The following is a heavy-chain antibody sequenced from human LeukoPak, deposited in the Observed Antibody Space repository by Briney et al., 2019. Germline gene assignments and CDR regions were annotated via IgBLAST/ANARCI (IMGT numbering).Heavy chain of an antibody. CDR1: GFTFSSYW. J-gene: IGHJ4*02. CDR3: ARDLYRIVVVPHYFDY. V-gene: IGHV3-7*01. CDR2: IKQDGSEK. Sequence: GGSLRLSCVASGFTFSSYWMSWVRQAPGKGLEWVANIKQDGSEKYYVDSVKGRFTISRDNAKNSLYLQMNSLRAEDTAVYYCARDLYRIVVVPHYFDYWGQGTLVTVSS. D-gene: IGHD3-22*01.